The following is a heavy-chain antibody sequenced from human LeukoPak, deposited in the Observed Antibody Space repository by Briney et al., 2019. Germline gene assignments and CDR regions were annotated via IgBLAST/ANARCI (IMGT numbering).Heavy chain of an antibody. J-gene: IGHJ5*02. D-gene: IGHD3-10*01. Sequence: SETLSLTCTVSGGSISSSDDYWGWIRQPPEEGLEWIGSIHYTATTYYNPSLKSRVTISVDTSKKQFSLTVSSVTAADTAVYYCARSRGYHTGGFDPWGQGTLVTVSS. V-gene: IGHV4-39*01. CDR2: IHYTATT. CDR3: ARSRGYHTGGFDP. CDR1: GGSISSSDDY.